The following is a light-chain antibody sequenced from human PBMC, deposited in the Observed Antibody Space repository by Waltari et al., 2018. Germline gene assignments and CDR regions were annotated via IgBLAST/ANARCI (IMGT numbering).Light chain of an antibody. CDR2: DVS. CDR3: SSYISSDTLEL. CDR1: SRHLCGYYS. J-gene: IGLJ2*01. Sequence: HSALTQPASVSGSPGQSITISCTGTSRHLCGYYSFSWYQQHPGKAPKLMIFDVSNRPSGVSNRFSGSKSGNTASLTVSGLQAEDEADYYCSSYISSDTLELFGGGTSLTVL. V-gene: IGLV2-14*03.